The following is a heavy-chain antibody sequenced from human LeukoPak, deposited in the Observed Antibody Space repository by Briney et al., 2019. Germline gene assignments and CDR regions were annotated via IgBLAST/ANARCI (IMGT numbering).Heavy chain of an antibody. D-gene: IGHD1-26*01. CDR3: AREVPPSGSYYIYYMDV. Sequence: ASVKVSCKASGYTFTSYGISWVRQAPGQGLEWMGWISAYNGNTNYAQKLQGRVTMTTDTSTSTAYMELRSLRSDDTAVYYCAREVPPSGSYYIYYMDVWGKGTTVTVSS. CDR2: ISAYNGNT. V-gene: IGHV1-18*01. J-gene: IGHJ6*03. CDR1: GYTFTSYG.